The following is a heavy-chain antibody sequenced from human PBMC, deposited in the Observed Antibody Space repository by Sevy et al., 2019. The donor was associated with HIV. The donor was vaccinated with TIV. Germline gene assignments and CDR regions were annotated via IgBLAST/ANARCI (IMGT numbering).Heavy chain of an antibody. D-gene: IGHD6-6*01. CDR3: TTDRKLAARRYSYYMDV. J-gene: IGHJ6*03. CDR1: GFTFSNAW. Sequence: GRSRRLSGAASGFTFSNAWMSGVRQAPGKGLEWVGRIKSKTDGGTTDYAAPVKGRFTISSDDSKNTLYLQMNSLKTADTAVYYCTTDRKLAARRYSYYMDVWGKGTPVTVSS. CDR2: IKSKTDGGTT. V-gene: IGHV3-15*01.